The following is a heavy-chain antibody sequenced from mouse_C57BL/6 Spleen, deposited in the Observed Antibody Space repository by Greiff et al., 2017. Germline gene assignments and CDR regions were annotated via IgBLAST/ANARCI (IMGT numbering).Heavy chain of an antibody. J-gene: IGHJ1*03. CDR2: ISYDGSN. V-gene: IGHV3-6*01. CDR1: GYSITSGYY. D-gene: IGHD1-1*01. CDR3: ARVERLLWYFEV. Sequence: EVQLVESGPGLVKPSQSLSLTCSVTGYSITSGYYWNWIRQFPGNKLEWMGYISYDGSNNYNPSLKNRISITRDTSKNQFFLKLNSVTTEDTATYYCARVERLLWYFEVWGTGTTVTVSS.